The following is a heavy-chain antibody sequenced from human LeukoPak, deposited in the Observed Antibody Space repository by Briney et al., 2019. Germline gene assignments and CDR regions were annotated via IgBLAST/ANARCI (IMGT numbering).Heavy chain of an antibody. CDR1: GGSINSYY. D-gene: IGHD6-19*01. CDR3: ARDHAPGLAVAGTNYFDY. Sequence: PSETLSLTCTVSGGSINSYYWSWIRQPPGKGLEWIGYIYYSGSTNYNPSLKSRVTISVDTSKNQFSLKLSSVTAADTAVYYCARDHAPGLAVAGTNYFDYWGQGTLVTVSS. J-gene: IGHJ4*02. CDR2: IYYSGST. V-gene: IGHV4-59*01.